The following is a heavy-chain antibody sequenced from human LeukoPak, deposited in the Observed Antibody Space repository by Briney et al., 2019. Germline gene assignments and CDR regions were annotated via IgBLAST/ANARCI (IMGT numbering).Heavy chain of an antibody. J-gene: IGHJ4*02. Sequence: GGSLRLSCAASGFTFSSYSMNWVRQAPGKGLEWVSYISSSSSTIYYADSVKGRFTISRDNAKNSLYLENNSLGAEDTAVYYCAMLTKGYWGQRTLVTVSS. V-gene: IGHV3-48*01. CDR2: ISSSSSTI. CDR1: GFTFSSYS. CDR3: AMLTKGY.